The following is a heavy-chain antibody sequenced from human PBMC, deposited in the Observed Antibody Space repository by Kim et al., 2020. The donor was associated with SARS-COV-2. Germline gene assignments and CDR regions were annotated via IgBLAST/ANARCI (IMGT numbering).Heavy chain of an antibody. J-gene: IGHJ2*01. D-gene: IGHD2-15*01. Sequence: GESLKISCKGSGYSFTSYWIGWVRQMPGKGLEWMGIIYPGDSDTRYSPSFQGQVTISADKSISTAYLQWSSLKASDTAMYYCARHPHPPYCSGGSCYATWYFDLWGRGTLVTVSS. CDR3: ARHPHPPYCSGGSCYATWYFDL. V-gene: IGHV5-51*01. CDR1: GYSFTSYW. CDR2: IYPGDSDT.